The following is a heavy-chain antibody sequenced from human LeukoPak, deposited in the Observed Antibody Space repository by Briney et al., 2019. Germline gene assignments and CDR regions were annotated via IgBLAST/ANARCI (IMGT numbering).Heavy chain of an antibody. CDR2: IKRKTDGGTT. J-gene: IGHJ4*02. Sequence: GGSLRLSCAASGFTVSNAWMNWVRQAPGKGLEWVGRIKRKTDGGTTDYAAPVKGRFTISRDDSKNTLYLQMNSLKTEDTAVYYCTTDRVTIDLLQRCDYWGQGTRVTVSS. V-gene: IGHV3-15*07. CDR1: GFTVSNAW. CDR3: TTDRVTIDLLQRCDY. D-gene: IGHD3-9*01.